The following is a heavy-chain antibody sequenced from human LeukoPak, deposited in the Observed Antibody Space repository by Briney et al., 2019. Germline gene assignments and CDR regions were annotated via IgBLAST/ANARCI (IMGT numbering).Heavy chain of an antibody. V-gene: IGHV3-30*03. CDR1: GFTFSSYG. D-gene: IGHD3-22*01. CDR3: ARGGYYYDSSGYSGGLFDY. J-gene: IGHJ4*02. Sequence: GRSLRLSCAASGFTFSSYGMHWVRQAPGKGLEWVAVISYDGSNKYYADSVKGRFTISRDNSKNTLYLQMNSLRAEDTAVYYCARGGYYYDSSGYSGGLFDYWGQGTLVTVSS. CDR2: ISYDGSNK.